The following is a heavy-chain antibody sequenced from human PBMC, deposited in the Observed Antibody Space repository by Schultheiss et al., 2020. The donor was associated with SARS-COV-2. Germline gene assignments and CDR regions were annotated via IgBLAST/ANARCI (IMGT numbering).Heavy chain of an antibody. Sequence: SETLSLTCAVSGYSISSGYYWGWIRQPPGKGLEWIGSIYHSGSTYYNPSLKSRVTISVDTSKNQFSLKLSSVTAADTAVYYCASADIAVAGGYWGQGTLVTVSS. CDR2: IYHSGST. CDR1: GYSISSGYY. J-gene: IGHJ4*02. D-gene: IGHD6-19*01. V-gene: IGHV4-38-2*01. CDR3: ASADIAVAGGY.